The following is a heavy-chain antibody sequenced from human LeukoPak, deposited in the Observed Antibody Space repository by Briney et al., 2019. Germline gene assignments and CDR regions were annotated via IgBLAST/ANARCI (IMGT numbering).Heavy chain of an antibody. CDR2: ISGSGGST. Sequence: GGSLRLSCAASGFTFSSYAMSWVRQAPGKGLEWVSAISGSGGSTYYADSVKGRFTISRDNSKNTLYLQMNSLRAEDTAVYNSAKGPRVGYYLNWFDPWGQGTLVTVSS. V-gene: IGHV3-23*01. CDR1: GFTFSSYA. CDR3: AKGPRVGYYLNWFDP. J-gene: IGHJ5*02. D-gene: IGHD3-22*01.